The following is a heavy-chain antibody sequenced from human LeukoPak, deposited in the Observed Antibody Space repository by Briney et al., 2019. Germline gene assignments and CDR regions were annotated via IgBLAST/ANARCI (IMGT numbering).Heavy chain of an antibody. Sequence: GGSLRLSCAASGFTFSSYWMHWVRQAPGKGLVWVSRINSDGSSTSYADSVKGRFTISRDNAKNTLYLQMNGLRAEDTAVYYCARDAYYDSSGYYPRVYNWFDPRGQGTLVTVSS. CDR2: INSDGSST. D-gene: IGHD3-22*01. J-gene: IGHJ5*02. CDR1: GFTFSSYW. V-gene: IGHV3-74*01. CDR3: ARDAYYDSSGYYPRVYNWFDP.